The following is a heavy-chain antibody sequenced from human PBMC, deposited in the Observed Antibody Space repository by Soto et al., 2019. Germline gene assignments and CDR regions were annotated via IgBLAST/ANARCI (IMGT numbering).Heavy chain of an antibody. J-gene: IGHJ6*02. V-gene: IGHV3-23*01. CDR1: GFTFSSYA. CDR3: ARDXSSTSCYTVHYYYGMDV. D-gene: IGHD2-2*02. CDR2: ISGSGGST. Sequence: PGGSLRLSCAASGFTFSSYAMSWVRQAPGKGLERVSAISGSGGSTYYADSVKGRFTISRDNSKNTLYLQMNSLRAEDTAVYYCARDXSSTSCYTVHYYYGMDVWGQGTTVTVSS.